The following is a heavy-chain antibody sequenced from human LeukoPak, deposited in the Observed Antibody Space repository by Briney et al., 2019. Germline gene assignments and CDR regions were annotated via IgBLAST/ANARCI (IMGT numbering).Heavy chain of an antibody. CDR3: AREDYYGSGVDY. D-gene: IGHD3-10*01. CDR1: GGSISSGGYY. CDR2: IYYSGST. J-gene: IGHJ4*02. Sequence: SSETLSLTCTVSGGSISSGGYYWSWIRQHPGKGLEWIGYIYYSGSTYYNPSLKSRVTISVDTSKNQFSLKLSSVTAADTAVYYCAREDYYGSGVDYWGQGTLVTVSS. V-gene: IGHV4-31*03.